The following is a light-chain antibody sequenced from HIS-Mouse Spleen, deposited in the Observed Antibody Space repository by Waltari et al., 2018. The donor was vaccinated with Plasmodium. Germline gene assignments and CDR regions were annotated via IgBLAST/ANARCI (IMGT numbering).Light chain of an antibody. CDR2: EGS. V-gene: IGLV2-23*01. Sequence: QSALTPPASVSGSPGQSITLPCTGTSSDVWRYNLVSWYQQHPGKAPKLRIYEGSKRPSGVSNRFSGSKSGNTASLTISGLQAEDEADYYCCSYAGSSSVVFGGGTKLTVL. J-gene: IGLJ2*01. CDR1: SSDVWRYNL. CDR3: CSYAGSSSVV.